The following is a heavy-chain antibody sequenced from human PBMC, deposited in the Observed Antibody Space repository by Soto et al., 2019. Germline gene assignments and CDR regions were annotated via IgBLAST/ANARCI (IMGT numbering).Heavy chain of an antibody. Sequence: PSETLSLTCTVSGGSISSSSYYWGWIRQPPGKGLEWIGSIYYSGSTYYNPSLKSRVTISVDTSKNQFSLKLSSVTAADTAVYYCARLEGGTAVTRYYYYYYMDVWGKGTTVTVSS. CDR2: IYYSGST. CDR3: ARLEGGTAVTRYYYYYYMDV. V-gene: IGHV4-39*01. D-gene: IGHD4-17*01. CDR1: GGSISSSSYY. J-gene: IGHJ6*03.